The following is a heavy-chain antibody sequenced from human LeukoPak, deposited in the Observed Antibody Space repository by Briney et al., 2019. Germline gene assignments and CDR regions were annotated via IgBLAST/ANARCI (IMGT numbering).Heavy chain of an antibody. J-gene: IGHJ4*02. D-gene: IGHD5-18*01. CDR3: ARIGYSYGYGWATYFDY. Sequence: GGSLRLSCAASGVTFSNYALSWVRQAPGKGLEWVSAISGSGGIIYYADSVKGRFTISRDNSKNTLYLQMNSLRAEDTAVYYCARIGYSYGYGWATYFDYWGQGTLVTVSS. CDR1: GVTFSNYA. CDR2: ISGSGGII. V-gene: IGHV3-23*01.